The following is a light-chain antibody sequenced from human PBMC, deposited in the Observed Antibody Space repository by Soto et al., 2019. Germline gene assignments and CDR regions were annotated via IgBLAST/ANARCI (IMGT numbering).Light chain of an antibody. CDR1: QSVSSSY. CDR2: GAS. CDR3: QQYGSSLTWT. V-gene: IGKV3-20*01. Sequence: EIRLNKSAASLSFSPGERATISCRASQSVSSSYLAWYQQKPGQAPRLLIYGASSRATGIPDRFSGSGSGTDFTLTISRLEPEDFAVYYCQQYGSSLTWTFGQGTKVDIK. J-gene: IGKJ1*01.